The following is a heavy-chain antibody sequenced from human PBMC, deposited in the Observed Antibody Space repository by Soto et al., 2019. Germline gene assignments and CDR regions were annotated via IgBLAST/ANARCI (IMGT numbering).Heavy chain of an antibody. J-gene: IGHJ5*02. CDR2: IYYSGST. CDR3: AKYQPTSTSFDP. CDR1: GGPISSGDYY. Sequence: QVQLQESGPGLVKPSQTLSLTCTVSGGPISSGDYYWSWIRQPPGKGLEWIGHIYYSGSTYYNPSLKSRVTISVDSSKNQFSLKLSSVTAADTAVYYCAKYQPTSTSFDPWGQGTLVTVSS. D-gene: IGHD2-2*01. V-gene: IGHV4-30-4*01.